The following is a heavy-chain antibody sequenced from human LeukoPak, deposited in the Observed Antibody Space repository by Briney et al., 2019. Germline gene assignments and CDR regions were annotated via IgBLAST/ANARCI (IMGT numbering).Heavy chain of an antibody. CDR3: ARDRGGRTGYASGDFDF. CDR2: VFYSGVP. Sequence: SSETLSLTCVVSSFSISNGFYWVWIRQPPGKGLEWIGNVFYSGVPYYNPSLMSRVTISVDTSKNQFSLKLNSVTAADTAVYYCARDRGGRTGYASGDFDFWGQGVLVTVSS. CDR1: SFSISNGFY. D-gene: IGHD5-12*01. J-gene: IGHJ4*02. V-gene: IGHV4-38-2*02.